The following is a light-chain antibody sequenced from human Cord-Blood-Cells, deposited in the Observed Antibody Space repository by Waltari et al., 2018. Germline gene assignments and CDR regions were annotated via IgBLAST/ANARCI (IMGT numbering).Light chain of an antibody. J-gene: IGLJ2*01. CDR2: EGS. V-gene: IGLV2-23*03. CDR1: SSDVGSYNL. CDR3: CSYAGSSTFVV. Sequence: QSALTQPASVSGSPGQSITISCTGTSSDVGSYNLVSWYQQHPGKAPKLMIYEGSKRHSGVPNRCSGSKSGNTASLIISGLQAEDEADYYCCSYAGSSTFVVFGGGTKLTVL.